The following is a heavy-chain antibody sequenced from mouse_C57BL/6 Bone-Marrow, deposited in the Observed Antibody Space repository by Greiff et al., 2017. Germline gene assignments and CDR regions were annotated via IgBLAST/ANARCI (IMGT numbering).Heavy chain of an antibody. V-gene: IGHV2-2*01. CDR2: IWSGGST. J-gene: IGHJ1*03. D-gene: IGHD1-1*01. CDR1: GFSLTSYG. Sequence: VQGVESGPGLVQPSQSLSITCTVSGFSLTSYGVHWVRQSPGKGLEWLGVIWSGGSTDSNAAFISRLSISKDNSKSQVFFQMNSLQADDTAIYYCARGATVVAEYFDVWGTGTTLTVSS. CDR3: ARGATVVAEYFDV.